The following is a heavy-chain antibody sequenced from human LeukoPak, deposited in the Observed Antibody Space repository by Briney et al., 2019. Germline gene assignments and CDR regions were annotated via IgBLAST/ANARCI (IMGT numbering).Heavy chain of an antibody. J-gene: IGHJ3*02. CDR1: GYTFTGYY. D-gene: IGHD4-17*01. V-gene: IGHV1-2*06. Sequence: GASVKVSCKASGYTFTGYYMHWVRQAPGQGLEWMGRINPNSGGTNYAQKFQGRVTMTRDMSISTAYMELSRLRSDDTAVYYCARDRLIDYVRAFDIWGQGTMVTVSS. CDR3: ARDRLIDYVRAFDI. CDR2: INPNSGGT.